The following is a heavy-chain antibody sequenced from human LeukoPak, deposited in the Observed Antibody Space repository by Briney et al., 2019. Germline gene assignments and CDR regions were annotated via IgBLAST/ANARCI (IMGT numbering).Heavy chain of an antibody. V-gene: IGHV3-11*01. Sequence: KAGGSLRLSCAASGFTFSDSYMSWIRQVPGKGLEWISYISSSGGTIYYVDSVKGRFTISRDNAKNSLYLQMNSLRAEDTAVYYCAKEGGDWGEGYFDYWGQGTLVTVSS. CDR2: ISSSGGTI. CDR1: GFTFSDSY. J-gene: IGHJ4*02. D-gene: IGHD7-27*01. CDR3: AKEGGDWGEGYFDY.